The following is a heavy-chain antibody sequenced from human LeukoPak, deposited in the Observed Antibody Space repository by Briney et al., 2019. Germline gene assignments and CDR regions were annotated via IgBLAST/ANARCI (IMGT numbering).Heavy chain of an antibody. CDR3: GRGPTRGDYFDY. CDR2: IYYSGST. D-gene: IGHD3-10*01. CDR1: GGSISSYY. Sequence: SETLSLTCTVSGGSISSYYWSWIRQPPGKGLEWIGYIYYSGSTNYNPSLKSRVTISVDTSKNQFSLKLSPVTAGDTAVYYCGRGPTRGDYFDYWGQGTLVTVSS. V-gene: IGHV4-59*01. J-gene: IGHJ4*02.